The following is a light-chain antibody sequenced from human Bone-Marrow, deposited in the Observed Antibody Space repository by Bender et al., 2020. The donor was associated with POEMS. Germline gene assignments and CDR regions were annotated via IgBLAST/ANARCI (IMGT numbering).Light chain of an antibody. CDR3: SAWDDSLSGWV. V-gene: IGLV2-11*01. CDR2: DIN. CDR1: NSDIGGYNY. Sequence: QSALTQPRSVSGSPGQSVTISCTGTNSDIGGYNYVSWYQQRPGKAPKVMIYDINKRPSGVPDRFSGSKSGNTASLSISGLEAEDEADYYCSAWDDSLSGWVFGGGTQLNVL. J-gene: IGLJ3*02.